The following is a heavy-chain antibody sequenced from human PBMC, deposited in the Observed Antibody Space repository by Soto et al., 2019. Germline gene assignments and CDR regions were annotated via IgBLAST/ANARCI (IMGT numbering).Heavy chain of an antibody. D-gene: IGHD3-16*01. CDR2: VYYNGSP. CDR1: RGSIQSSTYY. Sequence: TSETLSLTCTVSRGSIQSSTYYWGWIRQPPGKGLEWIGTVYYNGSPYFNPSLKSRLTLSADLSQNQFSLRLASVTAADTAVYYCARQTYLTYFDIWGQGTMVTVSS. J-gene: IGHJ3*02. V-gene: IGHV4-39*01. CDR3: ARQTYLTYFDI.